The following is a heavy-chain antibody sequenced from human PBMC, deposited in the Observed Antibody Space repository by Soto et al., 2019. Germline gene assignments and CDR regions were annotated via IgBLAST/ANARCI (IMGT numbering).Heavy chain of an antibody. Sequence: PGESLKISCKGSGYSFTDYWIGCVRQMPGKGLEWMGIIYPGDSDTRYSPSFQGQVTISADKSISTAYLQWSSLKASDTAIYYCARHTKYYNSGHYFYYWGQGTLVTVSS. CDR1: GYSFTDYW. CDR3: ARHTKYYNSGHYFYY. J-gene: IGHJ4*02. CDR2: IYPGDSDT. V-gene: IGHV5-51*01. D-gene: IGHD6-19*01.